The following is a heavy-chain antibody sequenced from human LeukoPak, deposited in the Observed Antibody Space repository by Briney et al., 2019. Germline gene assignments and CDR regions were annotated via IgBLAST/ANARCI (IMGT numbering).Heavy chain of an antibody. J-gene: IGHJ4*02. D-gene: IGHD3-22*01. CDR2: ISGTGART. CDR1: GFTSTIYG. V-gene: IGHV3-23*01. Sequence: GGSLRLSCTASGFTSTIYGMTWVRKAPGKGLEGVATISGTGARTYHADAAKGRFTISRDSSKNTVDLQMNSLRAEDTAVYYCASSHSSDHPDLDYWGQGTLVTVSS. CDR3: ASSHSSDHPDLDY.